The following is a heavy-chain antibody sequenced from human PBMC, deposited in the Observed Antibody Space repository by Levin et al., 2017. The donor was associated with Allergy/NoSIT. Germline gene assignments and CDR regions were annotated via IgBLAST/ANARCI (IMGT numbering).Heavy chain of an antibody. CDR2: ISYDGTDK. CDR1: ELTFSDYA. V-gene: IGHV3-30*04. CDR3: SRERRKYYYNYAMDV. Sequence: GGSLRLSCAASELTFSDYAVHWVRQAPGKGLEWVALISYDGTDKYYADSVKGRFSISRDNSKNTLYLQINSLRAEDTAVYYCSRERRKYYYNYAMDVWGQGTTVTVSS. J-gene: IGHJ6*02.